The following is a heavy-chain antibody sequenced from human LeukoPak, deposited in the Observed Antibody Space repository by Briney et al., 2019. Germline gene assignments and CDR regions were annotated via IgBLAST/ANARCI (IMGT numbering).Heavy chain of an antibody. Sequence: GSLRLSCAASGFTFSSYAMHWVRQAPGKGLEWVAVISYDGSNKYYADSVKGRFTISRDNSKNTLYLQMNSLRAEDTAVYYCARDHGGEAFDIWGQGTMVTVSS. J-gene: IGHJ3*02. CDR3: ARDHGGEAFDI. D-gene: IGHD4-23*01. V-gene: IGHV3-30-3*01. CDR2: ISYDGSNK. CDR1: GFTFSSYA.